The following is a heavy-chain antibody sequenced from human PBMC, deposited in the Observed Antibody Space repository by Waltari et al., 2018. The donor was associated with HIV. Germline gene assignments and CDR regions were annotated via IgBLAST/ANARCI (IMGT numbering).Heavy chain of an antibody. D-gene: IGHD5-12*01. CDR3: ARVRGGGMDV. J-gene: IGHJ6*02. V-gene: IGHV1-2*05. CDR2: INHNSGDT. Sequence: QAHLVQSGAEVKKPGASVKVSCTASGTTFTGYYIHWVRQAPGQGLEWVGRINHNSGDTHYAQKFQGRVTMTRDTSISTGYMELHSLTSDDTGVYFCARVRGGGMDVWGQGTTVTVSS. CDR1: GTTFTGYY.